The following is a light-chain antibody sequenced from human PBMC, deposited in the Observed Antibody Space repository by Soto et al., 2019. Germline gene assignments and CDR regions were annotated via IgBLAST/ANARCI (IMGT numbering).Light chain of an antibody. CDR1: QSVSSSY. V-gene: IGKV3-20*01. CDR3: RQYGSSLFT. CDR2: GAS. J-gene: IGKJ3*01. Sequence: NVLTQSPGTLSLSPGERATLSCRASQSVSSSYLAWYQQKPGQAPRLLIYGASSRATGIPDRFSGSGSGTDFTLTISRLEPEDFAVYYCRQYGSSLFTFGPGTKVDI.